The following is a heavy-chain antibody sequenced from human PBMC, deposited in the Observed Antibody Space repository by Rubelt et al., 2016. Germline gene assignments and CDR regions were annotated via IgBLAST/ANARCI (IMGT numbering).Heavy chain of an antibody. CDR1: GGSISSSSYY. Sequence: QLQLQESGPGLVKPSETLSLTCTVSGGSISSSSYYWGWIRQPPGKGLEWIGSIYYRGCTYYNPSLTCLSPLSVNTSKYQFSLTLTSVTAADTAVYYCARQFSGWYYYFDYWGQGTLVTVSS. CDR3: ARQFSGWYYYFDY. D-gene: IGHD6-19*01. CDR2: IYYRGCT. V-gene: IGHV4-39*01. J-gene: IGHJ4*02.